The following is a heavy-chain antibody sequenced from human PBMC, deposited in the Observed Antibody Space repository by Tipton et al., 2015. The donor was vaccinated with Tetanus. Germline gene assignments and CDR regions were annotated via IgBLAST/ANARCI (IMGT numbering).Heavy chain of an antibody. CDR3: VRDSGAYCGVDCYTGLDY. J-gene: IGHJ4*02. Sequence: SLRLSCAASGFSFSSNGMHWARQAPGKGLEWVAVIWYDGVNKKYADSVKGRFTISRDNSKNTLYLQMNSLRAVDTAVYYCVRDSGAYCGVDCYTGLDYWGQGTLVTVSS. CDR2: IWYDGVNK. CDR1: GFSFSSNG. V-gene: IGHV3-33*01. D-gene: IGHD2-21*02.